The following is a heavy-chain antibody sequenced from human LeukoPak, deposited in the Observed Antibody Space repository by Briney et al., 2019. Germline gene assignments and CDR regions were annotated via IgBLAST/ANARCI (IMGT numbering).Heavy chain of an antibody. Sequence: SETLSLTCTVSGGSIGSYYWSWIRRPPGKGLEWIGYIYYNGNTNYNPSLKSRVTMSVDTSKNQFSLKLSSVTAADTAVYYCGRWKPLVAVIDYWGQGTLVTVSS. V-gene: IGHV4-59*01. D-gene: IGHD2-15*01. CDR3: GRWKPLVAVIDY. J-gene: IGHJ4*02. CDR2: IYYNGNT. CDR1: GGSIGSYY.